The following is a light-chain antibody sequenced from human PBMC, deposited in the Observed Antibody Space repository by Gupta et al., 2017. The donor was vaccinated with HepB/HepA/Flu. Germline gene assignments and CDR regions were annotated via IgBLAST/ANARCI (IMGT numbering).Light chain of an antibody. V-gene: IGLV1-40*01. Sequence: QSVLTQPPSVSGAPGQRVTIPCTGSSSNIGAGYYVHWYQQLPGTAPKLLIYGNSNRPSGVPDRFSGSKSGTSASLAITGLQAEDEADYYCQSYDSSLSVVFGGGTKLTVL. CDR2: GNS. J-gene: IGLJ3*02. CDR1: SSNIGAGYY. CDR3: QSYDSSLSVV.